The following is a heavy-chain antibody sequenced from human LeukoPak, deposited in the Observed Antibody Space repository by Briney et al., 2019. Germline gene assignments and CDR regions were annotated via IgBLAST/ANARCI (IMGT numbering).Heavy chain of an antibody. CDR3: ASSPPTYYYDSSGYYPAGGFDY. V-gene: IGHV4-59*08. CDR2: IYYSGST. D-gene: IGHD3-22*01. J-gene: IGHJ4*02. CDR1: GGSISSYY. Sequence: SETLSLTCTVPGGSISSYYWSWIRQPPGKGLEWIGYIYYSGSTNYNPSLKSRVTISVDTSKNQFSLKLSSVTAADTAVYYCASSPPTYYYDSSGYYPAGGFDYWGQGTLVTVSS.